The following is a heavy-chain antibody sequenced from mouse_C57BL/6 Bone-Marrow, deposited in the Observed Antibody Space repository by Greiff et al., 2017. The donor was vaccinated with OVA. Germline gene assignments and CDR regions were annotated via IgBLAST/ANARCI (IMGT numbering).Heavy chain of an antibody. J-gene: IGHJ2*01. CDR3: TTTTVVATD. CDR2: IDPENGDT. CDR1: GFNIKDDY. V-gene: IGHV14-4*01. Sequence: VQLKQSGAELVRPGASVKLSCTASGFNIKDDYMHWVKQRPEQGLEWIGWIDPENGDTEYAAKFQGKATITADTSSNTAYLQLSSLTSEDTAVWYCTTTTVVATDWGQGTTLTVSS. D-gene: IGHD1-1*01.